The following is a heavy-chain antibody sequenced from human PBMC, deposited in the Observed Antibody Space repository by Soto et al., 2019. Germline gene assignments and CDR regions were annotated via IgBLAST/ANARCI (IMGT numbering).Heavy chain of an antibody. CDR3: AGTTSHQWYYMDV. Sequence: SQTLSLTCAISGDSVSINSAAWTWIRLSPSRGLEWLARTYYRSRWYNDYAVSVRSRITVNPDTSKNRFSLQLTSVTPEDTAVYYCAGTTSHQWYYMDVWGKGTTVTAP. V-gene: IGHV6-1*01. D-gene: IGHD1-7*01. J-gene: IGHJ6*03. CDR2: TYYRSRWYN. CDR1: GDSVSINSAA.